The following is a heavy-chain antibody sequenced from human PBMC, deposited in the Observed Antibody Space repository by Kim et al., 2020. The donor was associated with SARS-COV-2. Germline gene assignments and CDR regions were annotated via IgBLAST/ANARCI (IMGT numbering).Heavy chain of an antibody. J-gene: IGHJ6*02. Sequence: ASVKVSCKASGYTFTSYYMHWVRQAPGQGLEWMGIINPSGGSTSYAQKFQGRVTMTRDTSTSTVYMELSSLRSEDTAVYYCAREDGVATGLDGMDVWGQGTTVTVSS. CDR1: GYTFTSYY. D-gene: IGHD5-12*01. V-gene: IGHV1-46*01. CDR3: AREDGVATGLDGMDV. CDR2: INPSGGST.